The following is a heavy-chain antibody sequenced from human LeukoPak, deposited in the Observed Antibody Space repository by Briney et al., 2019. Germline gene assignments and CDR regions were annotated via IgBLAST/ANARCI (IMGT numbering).Heavy chain of an antibody. J-gene: IGHJ4*02. D-gene: IGHD6-19*01. CDR3: ARVPGWDSSGWSFDY. CDR2: IYTSGST. Sequence: SETLSLTCTVSGGSISSYYWSWIRQPAGKGLEWIGRIYTSGSTNYNPSFKSRVTMSVDTSKNQFSLKLSSVTAADTAVYYCARVPGWDSSGWSFDYWGQGTLVTVSS. CDR1: GGSISSYY. V-gene: IGHV4-4*07.